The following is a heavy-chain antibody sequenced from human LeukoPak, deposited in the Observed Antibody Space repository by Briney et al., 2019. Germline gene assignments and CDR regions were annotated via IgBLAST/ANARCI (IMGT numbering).Heavy chain of an antibody. CDR1: GGSFSGYY. Sequence: SETLSLTCAVYGGSFSGYYWSWIRQPPGKGLEWIGEINHSGSTNYNPSLKSRVTISVDTSKNQFSLKLSSVTAADTAVYYCARGWRHDYWGQGTLVTVSS. D-gene: IGHD5-12*01. V-gene: IGHV4-34*01. J-gene: IGHJ4*02. CDR3: ARGWRHDY. CDR2: INHSGST.